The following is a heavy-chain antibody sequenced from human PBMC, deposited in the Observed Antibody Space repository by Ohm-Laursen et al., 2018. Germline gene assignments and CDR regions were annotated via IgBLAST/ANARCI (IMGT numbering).Heavy chain of an antibody. CDR3: ARAFMVRGVICLGY. Sequence: GASVKVSCNASGYTFTGYYMHWVRQAPGQGLEWMGWINPNSGGTNYAQKFQGRVTMTRDTSISTAYMELSRLRSDDTAVYYCARAFMVRGVICLGYWGQGTLVTVSS. J-gene: IGHJ4*02. CDR1: GYTFTGYY. CDR2: INPNSGGT. D-gene: IGHD3-10*01. V-gene: IGHV1-2*02.